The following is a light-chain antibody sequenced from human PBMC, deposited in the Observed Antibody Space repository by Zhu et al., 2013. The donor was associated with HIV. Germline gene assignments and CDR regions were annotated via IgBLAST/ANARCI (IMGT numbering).Light chain of an antibody. J-gene: IGKJ1*01. V-gene: IGKV1-12*01. CDR3: QQSYETPRT. CDR2: GAS. Sequence: DIRMTQSPSSVSASVGDRVTVTCRASQDVSSWLAWYQQKPGKAPKLLIYGASSLQSGVPSRFSGSGSGTDFTLTITSLQPEDSATYYCQQSYETPRTFGQGTKVDIK. CDR1: QDVSSW.